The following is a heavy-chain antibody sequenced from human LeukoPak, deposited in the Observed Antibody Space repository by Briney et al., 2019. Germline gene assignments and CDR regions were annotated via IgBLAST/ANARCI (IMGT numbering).Heavy chain of an antibody. Sequence: PGGSLRLSCAASGFTFSSYGMHWVRQAPGKGLEWVAVISYDGSNKYYADSVKGRFTISRDNSKNTLYLQMNSLRAEDTAVYYCAKGSFAVAGIYYWGQGTLVTVSS. J-gene: IGHJ4*02. CDR1: GFTFSSYG. CDR2: ISYDGSNK. CDR3: AKGSFAVAGIYY. D-gene: IGHD6-19*01. V-gene: IGHV3-30*18.